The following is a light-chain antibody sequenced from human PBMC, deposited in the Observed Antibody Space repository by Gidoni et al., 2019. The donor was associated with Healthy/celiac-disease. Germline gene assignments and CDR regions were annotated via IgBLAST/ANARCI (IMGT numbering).Light chain of an antibody. J-gene: IGKJ1*01. CDR2: GAS. Sequence: EIVLTQSPGTLSLSPGERATLSCRASQSVSSSYLAWYQQKPGQAPRLLIYGASSRATGIPDRFSGSGSGTDCTLTISRLEPEDFAVYYCQQYGSSPLTFGQXTKVEIK. CDR3: QQYGSSPLT. CDR1: QSVSSSY. V-gene: IGKV3-20*01.